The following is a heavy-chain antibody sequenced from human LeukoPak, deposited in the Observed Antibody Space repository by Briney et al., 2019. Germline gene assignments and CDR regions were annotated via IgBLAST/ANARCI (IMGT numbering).Heavy chain of an antibody. CDR2: MWYDGSNK. CDR3: ARDPTVTTPGPGDY. Sequence: GGSLRLSCAASGFTFSSYGMHWVRQAPGKGLEWVAVMWYDGSNKYYADSVKGRFTISRDNSKNTLYLQMNSLRAEDTAVYYCARDPTVTTPGPGDYWGQGTLVTVSS. V-gene: IGHV3-33*01. CDR1: GFTFSSYG. J-gene: IGHJ4*02. D-gene: IGHD4-11*01.